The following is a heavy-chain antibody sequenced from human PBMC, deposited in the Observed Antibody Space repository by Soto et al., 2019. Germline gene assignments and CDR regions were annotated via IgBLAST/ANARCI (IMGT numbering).Heavy chain of an antibody. V-gene: IGHV1-18*04. CDR1: GYTFITYG. J-gene: IGHJ4*02. CDR3: ARDEGSHGFDS. D-gene: IGHD6-13*01. CDR2: GSGDTGNT. Sequence: QARLSQSGTEMKKPGASVKVSCKASGYTFITYGVCWVRLAPGQGLEGLGWGSGDTGNTNYDQTVRGIGTKSTDTATSTAYMDLRTLTSDDTAVDSCARDEGSHGFDSWAQGPLGTV.